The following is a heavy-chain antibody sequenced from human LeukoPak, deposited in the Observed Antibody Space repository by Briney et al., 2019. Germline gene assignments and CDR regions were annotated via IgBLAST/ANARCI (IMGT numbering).Heavy chain of an antibody. V-gene: IGHV3-74*01. D-gene: IGHD5-12*01. Sequence: PGGSLRLSCAASGFTFSSYWMHWARQAPGKGLVWVSRTNSDGSRTAYADSVKGRFTISKDDAKNTLYLRMNSLSVEDTAVYYCARGDYGYDYYYYYYMDVWGKGTTVTVSS. CDR2: TNSDGSRT. CDR1: GFTFSSYW. J-gene: IGHJ6*03. CDR3: ARGDYGYDYYYYYYMDV.